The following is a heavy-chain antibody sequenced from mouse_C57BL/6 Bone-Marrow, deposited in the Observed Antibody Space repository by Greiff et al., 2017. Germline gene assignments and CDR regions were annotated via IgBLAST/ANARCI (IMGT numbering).Heavy chain of an antibody. Sequence: QVQLQQSGPELVKPGASVKISCKASGYAFSSSWMNWVKQRPGKGLEWIGRIYPGDGDTNYNGKFKGKATLTADKSSSTAYMQLSSLTSEDSAVYFCARWDYDYDTWFAYWGQGTLVTVSA. CDR3: ARWDYDYDTWFAY. CDR1: GYAFSSSW. D-gene: IGHD2-4*01. V-gene: IGHV1-82*01. CDR2: IYPGDGDT. J-gene: IGHJ3*01.